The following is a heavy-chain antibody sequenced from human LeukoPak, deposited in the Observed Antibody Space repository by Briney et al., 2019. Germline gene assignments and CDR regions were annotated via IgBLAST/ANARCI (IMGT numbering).Heavy chain of an antibody. CDR3: GPMGASSGSEH. CDR1: GGSISSSSYY. J-gene: IGHJ1*01. Sequence: PSETLSLTCTVSGGSISSSSYYWGWIRQPPGKGLEWIGSIYYSGSTYYNPSLKSRVTISVDTSKNQFSLKLSSVTAADTAVYYCGPMGASSGSEHWGQGTLVTVSS. D-gene: IGHD6-19*01. V-gene: IGHV4-39*01. CDR2: IYYSGST.